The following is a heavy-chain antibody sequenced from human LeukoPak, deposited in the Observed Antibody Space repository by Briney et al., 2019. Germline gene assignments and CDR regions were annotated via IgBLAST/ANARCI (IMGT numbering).Heavy chain of an antibody. CDR1: GFTFSSYA. Sequence: GGSLRLSCAASGFTFSSYAMSWVRQAPGKGLEWFSAITDSGGSTYHADSVKGRFTISRDNSKDTLYLQMNSLRAEDTAVYYCAKGSSSSGPYYFDYWGQGTLVTVSS. D-gene: IGHD6-6*01. J-gene: IGHJ4*02. V-gene: IGHV3-23*01. CDR2: ITDSGGST. CDR3: AKGSSSSGPYYFDY.